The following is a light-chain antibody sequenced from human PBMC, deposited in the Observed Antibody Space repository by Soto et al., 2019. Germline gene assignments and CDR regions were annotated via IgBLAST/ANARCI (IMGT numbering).Light chain of an antibody. CDR3: EQSYIVPRT. J-gene: IGKJ1*01. V-gene: IGKV1-39*01. CDR2: TAS. Sequence: DIQMTQSPSSLSASVGDRVTISCRTSQTVSNHLNWYQQKPGRAPQLLIYTASTLQSGVPSRFSGNGSGTDFTLTISSLEPDDFATYYCEQSYIVPRTFGQGTKV. CDR1: QTVSNH.